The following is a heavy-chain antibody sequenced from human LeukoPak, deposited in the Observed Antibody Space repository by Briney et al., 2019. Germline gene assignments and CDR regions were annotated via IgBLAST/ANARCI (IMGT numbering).Heavy chain of an antibody. J-gene: IGHJ4*02. CDR2: ISISSSTI. CDR1: GFDFITYS. D-gene: IGHD3-10*01. V-gene: IGHV3-48*01. Sequence: GGSLRLSCAASGFDFITYSMNWVRQAPGKGLEWISYISISSSTIYYADSVKGRFTVSRDNAKTSLYLQMNSLRAEDTAVYDCARRDSGSRGFDSWGQGTLVTVSS. CDR3: ARRDSGSRGFDS.